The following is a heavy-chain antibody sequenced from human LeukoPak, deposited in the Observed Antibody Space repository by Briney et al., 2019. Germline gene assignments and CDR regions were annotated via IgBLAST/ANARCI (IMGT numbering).Heavy chain of an antibody. CDR3: ARDRLYSSSSEDY. Sequence: GGSLRLSCAASGFTFSSYWMHWVRQAPGKGLEWVSVIYSGGSTYYADSVKGRFTISRDNSKNTLYLQMNSLRAEDTAVYYCARDRLYSSSSEDYRGQGTLVTVSS. CDR2: IYSGGST. D-gene: IGHD6-6*01. V-gene: IGHV3-53*01. J-gene: IGHJ4*02. CDR1: GFTFSSYW.